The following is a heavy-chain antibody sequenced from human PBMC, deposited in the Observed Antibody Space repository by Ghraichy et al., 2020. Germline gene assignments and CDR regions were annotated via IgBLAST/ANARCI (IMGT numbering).Heavy chain of an antibody. D-gene: IGHD1-7*01. CDR3: ARGTGTTPYYYYYMDV. V-gene: IGHV1-2*04. Sequence: ASVKVSCKASGYTFTGYYMHWVRQAPGQGLEWMGWINPNSGGTNYAQKFQGWVTMTRDTSISTAYMELSRLRSDDTAVYYCARGTGTTPYYYYYMDVWGKGTTVTVSS. CDR1: GYTFTGYY. J-gene: IGHJ6*03. CDR2: INPNSGGT.